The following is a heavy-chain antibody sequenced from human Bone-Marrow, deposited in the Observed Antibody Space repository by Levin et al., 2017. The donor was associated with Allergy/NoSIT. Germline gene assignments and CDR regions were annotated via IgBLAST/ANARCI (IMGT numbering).Heavy chain of an antibody. J-gene: IGHJ6*02. D-gene: IGHD1-20*01. CDR2: ISSSGSYI. CDR3: ARDSITYYYAMDV. CDR1: GFTFTTYN. Sequence: GGSLRLSCVASGFTFTTYNMNWVRQAPGKGLEWVSSISSSGSYIYYADSLKGRVTISRDNAKNSLYLQMNSLRAEDTAVYYCARDSITYYYAMDVWGQGTTVTVSS. V-gene: IGHV3-21*01.